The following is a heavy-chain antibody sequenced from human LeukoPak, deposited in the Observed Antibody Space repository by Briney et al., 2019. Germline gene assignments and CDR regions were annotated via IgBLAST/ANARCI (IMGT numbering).Heavy chain of an antibody. D-gene: IGHD2-21*02. CDR1: GFTFSSYA. V-gene: IGHV3-23*01. CDR2: ISGSGDIT. Sequence: GGSLRLSCAASGFTFSSYAMSWVRQAPGKGLEWVSVISGSGDITYYADSVKGRFTISRDNSKNTLYLQMNSLRAEDTAVYYCANQITDCGGDCGHWDQGTLVTVSS. CDR3: ANQITDCGGDCGH. J-gene: IGHJ1*01.